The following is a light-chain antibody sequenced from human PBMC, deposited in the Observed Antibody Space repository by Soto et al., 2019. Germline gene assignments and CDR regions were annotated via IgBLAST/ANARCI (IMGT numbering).Light chain of an antibody. CDR2: GGS. CDR1: QTVTSSY. V-gene: IGKV3-20*01. J-gene: IGKJ3*01. CDR3: QQYGSSPFT. Sequence: IVLTQSPGTLSLSPGEGLTLSCRASQTVTSSYSAWYQHKPGQAPRLLIYGGSTKATGTPDRFSGSGSGTDFTLTISRLEPEDFAVYYCQQYGSSPFTFGPGTKVDIK.